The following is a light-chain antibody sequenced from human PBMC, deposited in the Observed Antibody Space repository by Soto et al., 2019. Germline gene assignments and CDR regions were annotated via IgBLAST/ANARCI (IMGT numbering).Light chain of an antibody. CDR2: GAS. CDR3: QHFGDSLWT. V-gene: IGKV3-20*01. CDR1: QSVASRN. Sequence: EIVLTQSPGTLSLSPGERATLFCRASQSVASRNLAWYHQKSGQAPRLLMYGASSRAIHTPDRFSGTGSGTDFTLTISGLEPEDFAVYYCQHFGDSLWTFGQGTKVEI. J-gene: IGKJ1*01.